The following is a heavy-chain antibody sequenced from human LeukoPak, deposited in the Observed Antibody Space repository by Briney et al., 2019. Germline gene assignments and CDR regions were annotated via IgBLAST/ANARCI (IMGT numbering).Heavy chain of an antibody. D-gene: IGHD4-11*01. CDR1: GYTFTGYY. V-gene: IGHV1-2*02. J-gene: IGHJ4*02. CDR2: VNPTGGGT. CDR3: ARDRNLWPFDY. Sequence: ASVKVSCKASGYTFTGYYMHWVRQAPGQGLEWMGWVNPTGGGTNYAQKFQGGVTMTRDTSISTAYMELSRLRSDDTAVYYCARDRNLWPFDYWGQGTLVTVSS.